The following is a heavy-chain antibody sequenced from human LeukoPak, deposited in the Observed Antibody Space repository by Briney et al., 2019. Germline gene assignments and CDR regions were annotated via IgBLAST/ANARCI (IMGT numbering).Heavy chain of an antibody. CDR3: ARGVAGVYFYYYMDV. V-gene: IGHV3-48*03. D-gene: IGHD1-14*01. CDR2: ISSAGSTR. Sequence: GGSLRLSCAVSRFTFSNYEMNWVRQAPGKGLEWVSYISSAGSTRYYEDSVKGRFIISRDNAKNSLYLQMNSLRAEDTAVYYCARGVAGVYFYYYMDVWGKGTTVTVSS. J-gene: IGHJ6*03. CDR1: RFTFSNYE.